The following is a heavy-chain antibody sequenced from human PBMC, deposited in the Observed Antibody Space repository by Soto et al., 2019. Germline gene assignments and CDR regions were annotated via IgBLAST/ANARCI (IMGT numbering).Heavy chain of an antibody. CDR3: ARATGVPAALYGY. Sequence: GGSLRLSCAASGFTFSDYYMSWIRQAPGKGLEWVSYISSSSSYTNYADSVKGRFTISRDNAKNSLYLQMNSLRAEDTAVYYCARATGVPAALYGYWGQGTLVTVSS. D-gene: IGHD2-2*01. J-gene: IGHJ4*02. V-gene: IGHV3-11*06. CDR2: ISSSSSYT. CDR1: GFTFSDYY.